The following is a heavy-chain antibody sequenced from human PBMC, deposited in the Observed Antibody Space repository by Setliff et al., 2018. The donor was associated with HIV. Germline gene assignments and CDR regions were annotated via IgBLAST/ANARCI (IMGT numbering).Heavy chain of an antibody. Sequence: SETLSLTCTVSGGSISSHYWSWIRQPAGKGLEWIGRIYTSGSTNYNPSLKSRVTISVDTSKNQFSLKLSSVTAADTAVYYCAGSWSGYPLSFGYWGQGTLVTVSS. J-gene: IGHJ4*02. CDR3: AGSWSGYPLSFGY. V-gene: IGHV4-4*07. CDR1: GGSISSHY. CDR2: IYTSGST. D-gene: IGHD3-3*01.